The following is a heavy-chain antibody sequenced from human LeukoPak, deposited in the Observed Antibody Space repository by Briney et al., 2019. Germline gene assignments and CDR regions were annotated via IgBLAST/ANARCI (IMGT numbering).Heavy chain of an antibody. V-gene: IGHV4-34*01. D-gene: IGHD5-18*01. CDR3: ARGPRGYSYGYTGEDYYYYGMDV. Sequence: PSETLSLTCAVYGGSFSGYYWSWIRQPPGKGLEWIGEINHSGSTNYNPSLKSRVTISVDTSKNQFSPKLSSVTAADTAVYYCARGPRGYSYGYTGEDYYYYGMDVWGQGTTVTVSS. J-gene: IGHJ6*02. CDR1: GGSFSGYY. CDR2: INHSGST.